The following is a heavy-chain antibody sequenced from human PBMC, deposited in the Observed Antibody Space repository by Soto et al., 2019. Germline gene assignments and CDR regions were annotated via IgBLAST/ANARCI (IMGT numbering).Heavy chain of an antibody. CDR2: ISAYNGNT. J-gene: IGHJ4*02. CDR3: ARDPSQQWLVRSFDY. Sequence: ASVKVSCKASGYTFTSYGISWVRQAPGQGLEWMGWISAYNGNTNYAQKLQGRVTMTTDTSTSTDYMELRSLRSDDTAVYYCARDPSQQWLVRSFDYWGQGTLVTVSS. D-gene: IGHD6-19*01. V-gene: IGHV1-18*01. CDR1: GYTFTSYG.